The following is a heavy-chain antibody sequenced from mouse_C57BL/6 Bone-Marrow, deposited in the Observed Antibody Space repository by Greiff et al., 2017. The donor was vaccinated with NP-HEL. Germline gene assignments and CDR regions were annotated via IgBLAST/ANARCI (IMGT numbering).Heavy chain of an antibody. V-gene: IGHV14-4*01. CDR2: IDPENGDT. CDR1: GFNIKDDY. D-gene: IGHD2-12*01. CDR3: TFYSPYYFDY. Sequence: VQLQQSGAELVRPGASVKLSCTASGFNIKDDYMHWVKQRPEQSLEWIGWIDPENGDTEYASKFQGKATITADTSSNTAYLQLSSLTSEDTAVYYCTFYSPYYFDYWGQGTTLTVSS. J-gene: IGHJ2*01.